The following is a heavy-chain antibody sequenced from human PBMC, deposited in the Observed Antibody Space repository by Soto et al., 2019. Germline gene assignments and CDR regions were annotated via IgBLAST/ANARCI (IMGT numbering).Heavy chain of an antibody. Sequence: SETLSLTCTVSGGSISSYYWSWIRQPPGKGLEWIGYIYYSGSTNYNPSLKSRVTISVDTSKNQFSLKLSSVTAADTAVYYCARHRPEARSRAADAFDIWGQGTMVTVSS. J-gene: IGHJ3*02. CDR1: GGSISSYY. D-gene: IGHD6-25*01. CDR2: IYYSGST. CDR3: ARHRPEARSRAADAFDI. V-gene: IGHV4-59*08.